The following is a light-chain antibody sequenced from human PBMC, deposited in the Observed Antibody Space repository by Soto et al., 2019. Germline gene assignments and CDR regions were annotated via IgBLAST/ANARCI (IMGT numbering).Light chain of an antibody. Sequence: QSALTQPASVSGSPGQSITISCTGTSSDVGAYNFVSWYQQHPGKVPKLMIYEVTKRPSGVSNRVSGSKSGNTASLTISGLRAEDEADYYCSSYTGSPTLMIFGGGTKLTVL. CDR1: SSDVGAYNF. V-gene: IGLV2-14*01. J-gene: IGLJ2*01. CDR2: EVT. CDR3: SSYTGSPTLMI.